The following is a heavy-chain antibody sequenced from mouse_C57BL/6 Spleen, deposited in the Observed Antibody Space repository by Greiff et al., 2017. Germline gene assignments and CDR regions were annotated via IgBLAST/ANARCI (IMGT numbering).Heavy chain of an antibody. Sequence: QVQLKQPGAELVRPGTSVKLSCKASGYTFTSYWMHWVKQRPGQGLEWIGVIDPSDSYTNYNQKFEGKATLTVDTSSSTAYMQLSSLTSEDSAVYYCARSTTVVANFDYWGQGTTLTVSS. V-gene: IGHV1-59*01. CDR1: GYTFTSYW. CDR2: IDPSDSYT. CDR3: ARSTTVVANFDY. J-gene: IGHJ2*01. D-gene: IGHD1-1*01.